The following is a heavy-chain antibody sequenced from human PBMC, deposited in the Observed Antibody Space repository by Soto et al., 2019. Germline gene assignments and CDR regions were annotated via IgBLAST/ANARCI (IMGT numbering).Heavy chain of an antibody. CDR1: GDYISRSNW. V-gene: IGHV4-4*02. Sequence: SETLSLTCAVSGDYISRSNWWRWVRQPQGKGLEWIGEMSHRGNTNYNQSLKSRVTISVDKSKNQFSLKLNSVTAADTAVYLCARLGYSNAWPDYWAQGTLVTVYS. CDR2: MSHRGNT. CDR3: ARLGYSNAWPDY. D-gene: IGHD5-12*01. J-gene: IGHJ4*02.